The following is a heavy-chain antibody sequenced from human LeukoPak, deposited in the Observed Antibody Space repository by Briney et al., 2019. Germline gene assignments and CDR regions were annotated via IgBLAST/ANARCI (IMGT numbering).Heavy chain of an antibody. CDR2: IYYSGST. Sequence: KPSETLSLTCTVSGGSISSSSYYWGWIRQPPGKGLEWIGCIYYSGSTYYNPSLKSRVTISVDTSRNQFSLKLSSVTAADTAVYYCARRRHIVVVTAIQDYMDVWGKGTTVTVSS. CDR1: GGSISSSSYY. CDR3: ARRRHIVVVTAIQDYMDV. D-gene: IGHD2-21*02. J-gene: IGHJ6*03. V-gene: IGHV4-39*01.